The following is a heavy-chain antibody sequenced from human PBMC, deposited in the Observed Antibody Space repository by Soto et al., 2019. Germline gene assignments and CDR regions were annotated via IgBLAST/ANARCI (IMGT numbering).Heavy chain of an antibody. D-gene: IGHD1-1*01. CDR2: IYYSGST. CDR3: ARGNDSQTYYYSGMDI. J-gene: IGHJ6*02. V-gene: IGHV4-59*01. Sequence: ALSRAACGGRMSSSDVSGIRQPQGKGLEWIGYIYYSGSTNYNPSLKSRVTISVDTSKNQFSLKLSSVTAADTAVYYCARGNDSQTYYYSGMDIWGQGTTVTVSS. CDR1: GGRMSSSD.